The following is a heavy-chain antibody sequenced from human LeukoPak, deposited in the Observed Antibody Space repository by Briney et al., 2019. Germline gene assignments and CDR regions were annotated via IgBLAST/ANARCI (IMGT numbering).Heavy chain of an antibody. D-gene: IGHD6-19*01. Sequence: ASVKVSCKASGYTFTGYYMHWVRQAPGQGLEWMGWINPNSGGTNYAQKFQGRVTMTRDTSISTAYMELSRLRSDDTAVYYCARLLISGWYYFDYWGQGTLVTVSS. J-gene: IGHJ4*02. V-gene: IGHV1-2*02. CDR1: GYTFTGYY. CDR3: ARLLISGWYYFDY. CDR2: INPNSGGT.